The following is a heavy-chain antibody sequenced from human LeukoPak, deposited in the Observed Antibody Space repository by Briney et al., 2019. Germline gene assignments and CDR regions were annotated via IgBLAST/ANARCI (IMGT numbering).Heavy chain of an antibody. CDR1: GETFSGHY. V-gene: IGHV4-34*01. Sequence: SSETLSLTCAVYGETFSGHYWTWIRQSPGKGLEWIGEINESGNTNYNPSLQSRVTLLVDTSKNQFSLKLSSVTAADTAVYYCARPSHSYGYGYWGQGTLVTVSS. CDR2: INESGNT. J-gene: IGHJ4*02. D-gene: IGHD5-18*01. CDR3: ARPSHSYGYGY.